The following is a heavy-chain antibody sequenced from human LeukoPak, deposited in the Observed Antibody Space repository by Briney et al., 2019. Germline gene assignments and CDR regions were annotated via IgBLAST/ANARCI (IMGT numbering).Heavy chain of an antibody. CDR1: GGSISSSNW. CDR3: ARGKQHYDILTGYYPDAMDV. V-gene: IGHV4-4*02. Sequence: SGTLSLTCAVSGGSISSSNWWSWVRQPPGKGLEWIGEIYHSGSTNYTPSLKSRVTISVDKSKNQFSLKLSSVAAADTAVYYCARGKQHYDILTGYYPDAMDVWGQGTTVTVSS. CDR2: IYHSGST. D-gene: IGHD3-9*01. J-gene: IGHJ6*02.